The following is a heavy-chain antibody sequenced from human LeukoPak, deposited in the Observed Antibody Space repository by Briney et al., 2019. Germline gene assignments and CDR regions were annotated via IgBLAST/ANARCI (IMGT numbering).Heavy chain of an antibody. J-gene: IGHJ3*02. CDR3: ARSPWVVGWELPEPDAFDI. V-gene: IGHV1-18*01. Sequence: GSSVKVSCKASGGTFSSYNINWVRQAPGQGLEWMGWISAYNGNTNYAQKLQGRVTMTTDTSTSTAYMELRSLRSDDTAVYYCARSPWVVGWELPEPDAFDIWGQGTMVTVSS. CDR2: ISAYNGNT. D-gene: IGHD1-26*01. CDR1: GGTFSSYN.